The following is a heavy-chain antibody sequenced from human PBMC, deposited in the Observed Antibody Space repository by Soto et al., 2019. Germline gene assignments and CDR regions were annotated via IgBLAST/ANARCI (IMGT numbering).Heavy chain of an antibody. CDR2: IYRGDAT. Sequence: GGSLRLSCAVSGFSVSDNYMSLVRPAPGKGLEWVSVIYRGDATQYADSVKGRFTISRDNSKNTVYLQMNSLRAEDTAVYYCARDRSDASRADSFDIWGQGTMVTVSS. CDR1: GFSVSDNY. V-gene: IGHV3-53*01. CDR3: ARDRSDASRADSFDI. J-gene: IGHJ3*02. D-gene: IGHD6-25*01.